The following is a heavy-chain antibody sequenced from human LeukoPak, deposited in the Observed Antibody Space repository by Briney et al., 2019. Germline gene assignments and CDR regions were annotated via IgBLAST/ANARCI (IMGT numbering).Heavy chain of an antibody. J-gene: IGHJ3*01. CDR3: AADGEYAFLV. Sequence: GGSLRLSCAASGLTFHNTWMHWIRQAPGEGLVWVSRIINDGITTTYADSVKGRFTISRDDAKKTLYLQMNSLRADDTAVYYCAADGEYAFLVWGQGTMVTVSS. CDR1: GLTFHNTW. V-gene: IGHV3-74*01. D-gene: IGHD2/OR15-2a*01. CDR2: IINDGITT.